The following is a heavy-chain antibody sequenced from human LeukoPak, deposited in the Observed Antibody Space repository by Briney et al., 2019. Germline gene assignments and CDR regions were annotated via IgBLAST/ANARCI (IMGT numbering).Heavy chain of an antibody. V-gene: IGHV4-34*01. J-gene: IGHJ6*03. Sequence: SETLSLTCAVYGGSFSGYYWSWIRQPPGKGLEWIGEINHSGSTNYNPSLKSRVTISVDTSKNQFSLKLSSVTAADTAVYYCARVARVRGLRSPYYYMDVWGKGTTVTVSS. CDR3: ARVARVRGLRSPYYYMDV. CDR2: INHSGST. CDR1: GGSFSGYY. D-gene: IGHD4/OR15-4a*01.